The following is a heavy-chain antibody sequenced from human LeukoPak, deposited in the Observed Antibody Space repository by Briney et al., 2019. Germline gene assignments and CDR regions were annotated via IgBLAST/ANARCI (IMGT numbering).Heavy chain of an antibody. D-gene: IGHD3-9*01. CDR3: ARCDIFDDAFDI. CDR1: GFTFSSYA. V-gene: IGHV3-21*01. CDR2: ISSSSSYI. Sequence: RSGGSLRLSCAASGFTFSSYAMNWVRQAPGKGLEWVSSISSSSSYIYYADSVKGRFTISRDNAKNSLYLQMNSLRAEDTAVYYCARCDIFDDAFDIWGQGTMVTVSS. J-gene: IGHJ3*02.